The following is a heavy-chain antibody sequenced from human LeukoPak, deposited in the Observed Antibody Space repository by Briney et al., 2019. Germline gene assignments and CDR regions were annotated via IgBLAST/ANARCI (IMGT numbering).Heavy chain of an antibody. CDR2: IYHSGST. V-gene: IGHV4-38-2*01. D-gene: IGHD2-2*01. J-gene: IGHJ4*02. CDR3: ARTRREYQLLSFDY. Sequence: KPSETLSLTCAVSGYSISSGYYWCWIRQPPGKGLEWIGSIYHSGSTYYNPSLKSRVTISVDTSKNQFSLKLSSVTAADTAVYYCARTRREYQLLSFDYWGQGTLVTVSS. CDR1: GYSISSGYY.